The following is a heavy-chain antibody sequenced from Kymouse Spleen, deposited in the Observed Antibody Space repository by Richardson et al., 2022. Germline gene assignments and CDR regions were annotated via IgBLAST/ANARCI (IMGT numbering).Heavy chain of an antibody. CDR2: INHSGST. CDR3: ARWEFGELDYYYGMDV. D-gene: IGHD3-10*01. J-gene: IGHJ6*02. CDR1: GGSFSGYY. Sequence: QVQLQQWGAGLLKPSETLSLTCAVYGGSFSGYYWSWIRQPPGKGLEWIGEINHSGSTNYNPSLKSRVTISVDTSKNQFSLKLSSVTAADTAVYYCARWEFGELDYYYGMDVWGQGTTVTVSS. V-gene: IGHV4-34*01.